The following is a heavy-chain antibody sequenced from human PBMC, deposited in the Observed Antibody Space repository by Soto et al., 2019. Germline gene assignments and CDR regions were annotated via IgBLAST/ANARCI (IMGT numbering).Heavy chain of an antibody. CDR2: INANSGDT. V-gene: IGHV1-2*02. J-gene: IGHJ3*02. CDR3: ARDHVGDLRSLDI. Sequence: QVQLVQSGAEVQKPGASVKVSCKASGYTFTDYYIHWVRQAPGQGLECMGWINANSGDTRSAQKFQGRVTMIRDTSISTAYMEVSRLRSDDTAVYYCARDHVGDLRSLDICGQGTMVTVSS. CDR1: GYTFTDYY. D-gene: IGHD1-26*01.